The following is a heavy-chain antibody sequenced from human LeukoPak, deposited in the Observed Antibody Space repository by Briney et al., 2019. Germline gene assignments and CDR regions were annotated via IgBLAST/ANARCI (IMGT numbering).Heavy chain of an antibody. CDR2: ISSNGGST. CDR3: VKDIMGSTDYYYGLDV. CDR1: GFSFSNYD. J-gene: IGHJ6*02. V-gene: IGHV3-64D*09. D-gene: IGHD3-10*01. Sequence: HTGGSLRLSGSASGFSFSNYDMHWVRQAPGKGLEYVSAISSNGGSTYYADSVKGRLTISRDNSKNTLYLHMSSLRPEDTAVYFCVKDIMGSTDYYYGLDVWGQGTTVTVSS.